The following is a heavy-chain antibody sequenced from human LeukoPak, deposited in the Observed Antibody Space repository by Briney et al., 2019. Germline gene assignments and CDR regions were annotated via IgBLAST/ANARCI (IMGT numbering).Heavy chain of an antibody. D-gene: IGHD2-15*01. CDR3: ARVLSRYCSGGSCYSIGY. J-gene: IGHJ4*02. Sequence: ASVKVSCKASGYTFTGYYMHWVRQAPGQGLEWMGWINPNSGNTGYAQKFQGRVTMTRNTSISTAYMELSSLRSEDTAVYYCARVLSRYCSGGSCYSIGYWGQGTLVTVSS. CDR1: GYTFTGYY. CDR2: INPNSGNT. V-gene: IGHV1-8*02.